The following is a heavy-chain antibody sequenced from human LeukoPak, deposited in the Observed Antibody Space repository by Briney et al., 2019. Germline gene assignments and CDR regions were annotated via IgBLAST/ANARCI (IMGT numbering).Heavy chain of an antibody. CDR1: GGSFSGYY. Sequence: SETLSLTCAVYGGSFSGYYWSWIRQPPGKGLEWIGEINHSGSTNYNPSLKSRVTISVDTSKNQFSLKLRSVTAADTAVYYCARVPYYYYYYMDVWGKGTTVTVSS. CDR2: INHSGST. CDR3: ARVPYYYYYYMDV. J-gene: IGHJ6*03. V-gene: IGHV4-34*01.